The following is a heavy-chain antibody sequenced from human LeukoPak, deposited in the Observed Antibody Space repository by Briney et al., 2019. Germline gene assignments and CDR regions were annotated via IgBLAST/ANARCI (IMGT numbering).Heavy chain of an antibody. D-gene: IGHD3-9*01. CDR2: ISYDGSNK. CDR3: ARREVTRAYYDILTGYYSSYCYYGMDV. V-gene: IGHV3-30-3*01. Sequence: PGRSLRLSCAASGFTFSSYAMHWVRQAPGKGLEGVAVISYDGSNKYYADSVKGRFTISRDNSKNTLYLQMNSLRAEDTAVYYCARREVTRAYYDILTGYYSSYCYYGMDVWGQGTTVTVSS. J-gene: IGHJ6*02. CDR1: GFTFSSYA.